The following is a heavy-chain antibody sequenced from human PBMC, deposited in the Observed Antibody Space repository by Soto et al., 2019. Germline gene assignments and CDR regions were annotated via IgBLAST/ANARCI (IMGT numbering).Heavy chain of an antibody. CDR3: ARCFSGNYPSRPEEQYYFDS. Sequence: ESLSLTGTVSVDSSRSYYWSWIRQPPGKGLEWIGYIYYSGDTSYNPSLKSRVTISVDTSKNQFSLKLNSVTAADTAVYYCARCFSGNYPSRPEEQYYFDSWGQGTLVTVSS. J-gene: IGHJ4*02. D-gene: IGHD1-26*01. CDR1: VDSSRSYY. V-gene: IGHV4-59*01. CDR2: IYYSGDT.